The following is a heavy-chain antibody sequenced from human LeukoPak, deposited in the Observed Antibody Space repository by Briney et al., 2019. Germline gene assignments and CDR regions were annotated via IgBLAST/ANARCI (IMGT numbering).Heavy chain of an antibody. CDR2: ISGSGIST. CDR1: GFTFSNYA. CDR3: GKDQNVAAAGIPYDY. Sequence: PGGSLRLPCAAPGFTFSNYAMSWVRQAPGQGLEWVSAISGSGISTYYADSVKGRFTISRDNSKNTLYLQMSSLRAEDTAVYYRGKDQNVAAAGIPYDYWGQGTLATVSS. V-gene: IGHV3-23*01. D-gene: IGHD6-13*01. J-gene: IGHJ4*02.